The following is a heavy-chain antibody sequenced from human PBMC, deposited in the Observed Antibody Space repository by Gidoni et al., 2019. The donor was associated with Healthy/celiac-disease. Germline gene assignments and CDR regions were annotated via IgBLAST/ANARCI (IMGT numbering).Heavy chain of an antibody. CDR1: GFTFSSYD. D-gene: IGHD6-6*01. V-gene: IGHV3-13*01. CDR3: ARGGAVSSSSAYYFDY. J-gene: IGHJ4*02. Sequence: EVQLVESGGGLVQPGGSLRLSCAASGFTFSSYDMHWVRQATGKGLEWVSAIGTAGDTYYPGSVKGRFTISRENAKNSLYLQMNSPRAGDTAVYYCARGGAVSSSSAYYFDYWGQGTLVTVSS. CDR2: IGTAGDT.